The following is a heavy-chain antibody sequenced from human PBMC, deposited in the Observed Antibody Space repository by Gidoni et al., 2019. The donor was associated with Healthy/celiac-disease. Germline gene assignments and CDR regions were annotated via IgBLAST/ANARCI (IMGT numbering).Heavy chain of an antibody. J-gene: IGHJ3*02. CDR1: GFTFRDYY. D-gene: IGHD3-10*01. CDR2: ISSSSSYT. Sequence: QVQLVESGGGLVKPGGSLRLSCAASGFTFRDYYMSWIRQAPGKGLEWVSYISSSSSYTNYADSVKGRFTISRDNAKNSLYLQMNSLRAEDTAVYYCARVGTMHDAFDIWGQGTMVTVSS. CDR3: ARVGTMHDAFDI. V-gene: IGHV3-11*06.